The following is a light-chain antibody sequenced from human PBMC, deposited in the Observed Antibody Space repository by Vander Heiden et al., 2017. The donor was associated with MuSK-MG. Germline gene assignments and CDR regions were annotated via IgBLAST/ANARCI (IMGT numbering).Light chain of an antibody. J-gene: IGLJ1*01. CDR2: DVN. CDR3: CSYSDTYTYV. CDR1: SSDVGGYDH. Sequence: QSALTQPRSVSGSPGQSVTVSCTGTSSDVGGYDHVSWFQHAGKAPKLMIYDVNKRPSGVPAHFSGSKSGNTASLTISGLQAEDEADYYCCSYSDTYTYVFGLRPRSPS. V-gene: IGLV2-11*01.